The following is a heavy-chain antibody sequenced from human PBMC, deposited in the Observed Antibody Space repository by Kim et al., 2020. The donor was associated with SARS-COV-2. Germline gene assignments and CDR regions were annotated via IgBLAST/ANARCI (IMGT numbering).Heavy chain of an antibody. J-gene: IGHJ4*02. CDR2: HGDGRNT. D-gene: IGHD2-21*01. CDR3: AKAYDD. Sequence: HGDGRNTKYADSVKGRFTIARDNAKNTGYIQMNSLRGEDTAVYYCAKAYDDWGQGTLVTVSS. V-gene: IGHV3-74*03.